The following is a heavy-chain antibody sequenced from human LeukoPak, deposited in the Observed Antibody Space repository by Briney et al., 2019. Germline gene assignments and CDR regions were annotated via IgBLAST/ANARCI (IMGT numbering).Heavy chain of an antibody. J-gene: IGHJ4*02. CDR2: ISYDGSNK. CDR1: GFTFSSYA. CDR3: ARDYSLGFDY. Sequence: GGSLRLSCAASGFTFSSYAMNWVRQAPGKGLEWVALISYDGSNKYYADSVKGRFTISRDNSKNTLYLQMNSLRAEDTAVYYCARDYSLGFDYWGQGTLVTVSS. D-gene: IGHD3-16*01. V-gene: IGHV3-30-3*01.